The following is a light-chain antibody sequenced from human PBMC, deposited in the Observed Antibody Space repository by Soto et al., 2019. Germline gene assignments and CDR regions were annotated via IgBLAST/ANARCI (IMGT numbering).Light chain of an antibody. V-gene: IGKV3-20*01. Sequence: EIVLTQSPGTLSLSPGERATLSCRASQSVSSSYLAWYQQNRGQAPRLLIYGASSRAPGIPDRFGGSGSGTDFTLTISRLEPEDFAVYYCQQYGSSRWTFGPGTKVDIK. CDR1: QSVSSSY. CDR2: GAS. CDR3: QQYGSSRWT. J-gene: IGKJ1*01.